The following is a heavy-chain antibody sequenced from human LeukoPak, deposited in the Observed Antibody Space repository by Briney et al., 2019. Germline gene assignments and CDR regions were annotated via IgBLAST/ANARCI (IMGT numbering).Heavy chain of an antibody. Sequence: SVKVSCKASGGTFSSYAISWVRQAPGQGPEWMGGIIPIFGTANYAQKFQGRVTITADESTSTAYMELGSLRSEDTAVYYCARAGYSSGWYEPVTRYYYGMDVWGQGTTVTVSS. J-gene: IGHJ6*02. D-gene: IGHD6-19*01. V-gene: IGHV1-69*13. CDR3: ARAGYSSGWYEPVTRYYYGMDV. CDR2: IIPIFGTA. CDR1: GGTFSSYA.